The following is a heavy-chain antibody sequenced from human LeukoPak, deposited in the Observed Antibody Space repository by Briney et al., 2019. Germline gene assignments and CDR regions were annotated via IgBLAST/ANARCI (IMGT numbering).Heavy chain of an antibody. CDR1: GYSFATHW. CDR3: ARTNYYETSGWASGLSPFDM. Sequence: RGESLKISCKGSGYSFATHWIAWVRQVPGKGLEWIGVIYPVDSDTRCSPSFQGQVTISVDKSTSTAYLQWSSLKASDTAMYYCARTNYYETSGWASGLSPFDMWGRGTMVTVSS. D-gene: IGHD3-22*01. J-gene: IGHJ3*02. V-gene: IGHV5-51*01. CDR2: IYPVDSDT.